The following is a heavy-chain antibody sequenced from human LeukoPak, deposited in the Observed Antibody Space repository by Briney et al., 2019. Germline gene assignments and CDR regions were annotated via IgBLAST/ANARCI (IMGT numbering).Heavy chain of an antibody. J-gene: IGHJ5*02. CDR2: IYYSGST. CDR3: ASVGDILTGSGWFDP. CDR1: GGSISSYY. V-gene: IGHV4-59*01. Sequence: SETLSLTCTVSGGSISSYYWSWIRKPPGKGLEWIGYIYYSGSTNYNPSLKSRVTISVDTSKNQFSLKLSSVTAADTAVYYCASVGDILTGSGWFDPWGQGTLVTVSS. D-gene: IGHD3-9*01.